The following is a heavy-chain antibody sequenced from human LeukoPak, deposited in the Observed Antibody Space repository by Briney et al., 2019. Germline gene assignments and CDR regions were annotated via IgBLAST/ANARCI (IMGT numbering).Heavy chain of an antibody. CDR2: INAGNGNT. D-gene: IGHD6-13*01. CDR3: ARLYSSSWYLDY. Sequence: ASVNVSCKASGYTFTSYAMHWVRQAPGQRLEWMGWINAGNGNTKYSQKFQGRVTITRDTSASTAYMELSSLRSEDTAVYYCARLYSSSWYLDYWGQGTLVTVSS. V-gene: IGHV1-3*01. J-gene: IGHJ4*02. CDR1: GYTFTSYA.